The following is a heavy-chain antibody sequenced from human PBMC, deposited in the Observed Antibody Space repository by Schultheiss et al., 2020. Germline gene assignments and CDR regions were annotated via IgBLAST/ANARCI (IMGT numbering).Heavy chain of an antibody. V-gene: IGHV2-70*11. CDR1: GFSLSTSGVG. D-gene: IGHD6-13*01. Sequence: SGPTLVKPTQTLTLTCTFSGFSLSTSGVGVSWIRQPPGKALEWLARIDWDDDKYYSTSLKTRLTISKDTSKNQVVLTLTNMDPVDTATYYCAHTIAAAGTEYFQHWGQGTLVTVSS. CDR2: IDWDDDK. CDR3: AHTIAAAGTEYFQH. J-gene: IGHJ1*01.